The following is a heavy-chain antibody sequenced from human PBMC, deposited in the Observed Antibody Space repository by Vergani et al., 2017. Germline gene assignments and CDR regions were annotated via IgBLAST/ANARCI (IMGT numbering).Heavy chain of an antibody. V-gene: IGHV7-4-1*02. D-gene: IGHD2-15*01. CDR1: GYTFTNYA. J-gene: IGHJ5*02. Sequence: QVQLVQSGSEVKKPGASVKVSCRASGYTFTNYALNWVRQAPGQGLEWMGWINSNSGNPTYAQGFKGRFVFSLDSSVSTSYLQINNLKPEDTAVYYCVRSRSGSCTGGRCYSGWFDRWGQGTLVTVSS. CDR2: INSNSGNP. CDR3: VRSRSGSCTGGRCYSGWFDR.